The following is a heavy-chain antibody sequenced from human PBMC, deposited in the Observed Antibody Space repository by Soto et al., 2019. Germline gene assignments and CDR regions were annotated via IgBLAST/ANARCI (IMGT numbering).Heavy chain of an antibody. CDR2: IWYDGSNK. J-gene: IGHJ4*02. V-gene: IGHV3-33*01. D-gene: IGHD3-16*01. Sequence: PGGSLRLSCAASGFTFSSYGMHWVRQAPGKGLERVAVIWYDGSNKYYADSVKGRFTISRDNSKNTLYLQMNSLRAEDTAVYYCARYLTFGGANRVRGFDYWGQGTLVTVSS. CDR3: ARYLTFGGANRVRGFDY. CDR1: GFTFSSYG.